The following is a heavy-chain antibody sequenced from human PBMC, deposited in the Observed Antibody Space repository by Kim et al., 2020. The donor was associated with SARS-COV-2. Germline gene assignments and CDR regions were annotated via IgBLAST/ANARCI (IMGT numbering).Heavy chain of an antibody. Sequence: SETLSLTCTVSGGSISSYYWRWIRQPPGKGLEWIGYIYYSGSTNYNPSLKSRVTISVDTSKNQFSLKLSSVTAADTAVYYCASLKRSRRYSGRFGELLSGAFDIGGQGTMVTVSS. CDR1: GGSISSYY. J-gene: IGHJ3*02. D-gene: IGHD3-10*01. CDR3: ASLKRSRRYSGRFGELLSGAFDI. V-gene: IGHV4-59*08. CDR2: IYYSGST.